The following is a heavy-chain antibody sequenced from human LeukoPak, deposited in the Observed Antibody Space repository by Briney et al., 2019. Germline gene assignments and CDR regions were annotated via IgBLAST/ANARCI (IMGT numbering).Heavy chain of an antibody. Sequence: PSETLSLTCAVYGGSFSGYYWSWIRQPPGKGLEWIGEINHSGSTNYNPSLKSRVTISVDTSKNQFSLKLSSVAVADTAVYYCARHDRYDFNFDYWGQGTLVTVSS. J-gene: IGHJ4*02. CDR1: GGSFSGYY. V-gene: IGHV4-34*01. CDR3: ARHDRYDFNFDY. D-gene: IGHD3-3*01. CDR2: INHSGST.